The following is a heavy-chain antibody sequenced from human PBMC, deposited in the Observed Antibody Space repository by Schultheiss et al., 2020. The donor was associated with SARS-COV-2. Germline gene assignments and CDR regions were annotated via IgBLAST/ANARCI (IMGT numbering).Heavy chain of an antibody. V-gene: IGHV4-4*07. J-gene: IGHJ4*02. D-gene: IGHD6-19*01. CDR3: ARARYSSGWYSGFDY. CDR2: IYTSGGT. CDR1: GGSISSYY. Sequence: SETLSLTCTVSGGSISSYYWSWIRQPPGKGLEWIGRIYTSGGTNFNPSLKSRVTISVDTSKNQYSLRLSSVTAADTAMYYCARARYSSGWYSGFDYWGQGTLVTVSS.